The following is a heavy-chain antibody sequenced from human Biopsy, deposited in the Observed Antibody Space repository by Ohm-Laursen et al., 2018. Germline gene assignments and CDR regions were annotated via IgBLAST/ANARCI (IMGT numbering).Heavy chain of an antibody. Sequence: SDTLSLTCAVFGKTFRDYQRSWIRQPPGKGLEWIGQNNQAGATNYNPSLKSRVSISADASKYEFSLRLTSVTAADTAVYLCGNEVHGRDYWGLGAQVTVSS. CDR2: NNQAGAT. V-gene: IGHV4-34*08. D-gene: IGHD2-15*01. CDR1: GKTFRDYQ. CDR3: GNEVHGRDY. J-gene: IGHJ4*02.